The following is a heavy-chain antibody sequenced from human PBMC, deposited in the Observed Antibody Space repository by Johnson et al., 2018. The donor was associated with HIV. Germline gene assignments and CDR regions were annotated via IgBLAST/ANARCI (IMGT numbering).Heavy chain of an antibody. D-gene: IGHD2-15*01. Sequence: VHLVASGGGLVQPGGSLRLSCAASGFTFSSYWMSWVRQAPGKGLEWVANIKQDGSEKYYVDSVKGRFTISRDNAKNSLYLQMNSLRAEDTAVYYCARSKDCSGGSCPEGFDIWGQGTMVIVSS. CDR1: GFTFSSYW. CDR2: IKQDGSEK. CDR3: ARSKDCSGGSCPEGFDI. J-gene: IGHJ3*02. V-gene: IGHV3-7*01.